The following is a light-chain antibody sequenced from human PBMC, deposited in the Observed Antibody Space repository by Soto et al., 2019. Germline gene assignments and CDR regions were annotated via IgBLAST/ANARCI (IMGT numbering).Light chain of an antibody. CDR1: QSVSNNY. Sequence: EIVLTQSPGTLSLSPGERATLSCRASQSVSNNYLAWYQQKPGQAPRLLIYGASNRATGIPDRFSGSGSGTDFTLTISRLEPEDFAVYYCQQANDWPPTFGQGTKVDIK. V-gene: IGKV3-20*01. CDR2: GAS. CDR3: QQANDWPPT. J-gene: IGKJ1*01.